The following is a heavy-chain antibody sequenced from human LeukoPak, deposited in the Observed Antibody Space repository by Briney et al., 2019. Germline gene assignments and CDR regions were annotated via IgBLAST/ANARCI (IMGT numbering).Heavy chain of an antibody. D-gene: IGHD3-3*01. CDR3: ARLGPYYDFWSGYLPVDY. J-gene: IGHJ4*02. CDR1: GGSISSSSYY. V-gene: IGHV4-39*01. Sequence: RSSETLSLTCTVSGGSISSSSYYWGWIRQPPGKGLEWIGNIYHSGSTYYNPSLKSRITISVDTSKNQFSLKLNSMTAADTAVYYCARLGPYYDFWSGYLPVDYWGQGTLVTVSS. CDR2: IYHSGST.